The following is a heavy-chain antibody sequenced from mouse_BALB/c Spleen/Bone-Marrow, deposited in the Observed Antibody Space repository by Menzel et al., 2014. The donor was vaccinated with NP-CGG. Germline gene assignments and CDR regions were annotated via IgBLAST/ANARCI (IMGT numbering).Heavy chain of an antibody. CDR3: ARHAYYDQTEVSFVY. CDR2: ISGGGSYT. Sequence: EVNVVESGGGLVKSGGSLKLSFAASGFSFNSYGMSWVRQTPEKRLEWVATISGGGSYTFYPDSVKGRFTISRDNAKNNLYLQLSSLRSEDTALYYCARHAYYDQTEVSFVYWGQGTLVTVSA. J-gene: IGHJ3*01. CDR1: GFSFNSYG. D-gene: IGHD2-4*01. V-gene: IGHV5-9-2*01.